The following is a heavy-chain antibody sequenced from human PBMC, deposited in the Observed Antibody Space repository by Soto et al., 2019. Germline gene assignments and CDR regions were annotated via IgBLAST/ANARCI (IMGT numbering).Heavy chain of an antibody. D-gene: IGHD2-8*02. CDR3: EKATATGGGAFDI. Sequence: QPCGSLRLSCAASGFICSSYDMSWVRQAPGKGLEWVSTILVDGRTFYVDSVKGRFTISRDSSKNTVYLQMNSLTAGDTALYYCEKATATGGGAFDICGQGTMVTVSS. CDR1: GFICSSYD. J-gene: IGHJ3*02. CDR2: ILVDGRT. V-gene: IGHV3-23*01.